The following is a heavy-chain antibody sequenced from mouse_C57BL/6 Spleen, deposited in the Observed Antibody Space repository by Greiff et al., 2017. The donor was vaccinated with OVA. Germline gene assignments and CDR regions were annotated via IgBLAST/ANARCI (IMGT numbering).Heavy chain of an antibody. CDR3: ARGDYGNYGAMDY. CDR2: INPNNGGT. D-gene: IGHD2-1*01. Sequence: VQLQQSGPELVKPGASVKMSCKASGYTFTDYNMHWVKQSHGKSLEWIGYINPNNGGTSYNQKFKGKATLTVNKSSSTAYMELRSLTSEDSAVYYCARGDYGNYGAMDYWGQGTSVTVSS. CDR1: GYTFTDYN. V-gene: IGHV1-22*01. J-gene: IGHJ4*01.